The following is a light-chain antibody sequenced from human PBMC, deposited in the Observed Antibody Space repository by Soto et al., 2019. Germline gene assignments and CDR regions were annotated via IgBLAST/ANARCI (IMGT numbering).Light chain of an antibody. J-gene: IGKJ4*01. CDR1: QGINSY. Sequence: DIQMTQSPSSLSASVGDRVTITCRASQGINSYLAWYQQKPGKAHKLLIYTAYTLQSGVQSRFSGSGSGTEFTLTITSLQPEDFAAYCCKQLYTYPLTFGGGTKVDIK. V-gene: IGKV1-9*01. CDR2: TAY. CDR3: KQLYTYPLT.